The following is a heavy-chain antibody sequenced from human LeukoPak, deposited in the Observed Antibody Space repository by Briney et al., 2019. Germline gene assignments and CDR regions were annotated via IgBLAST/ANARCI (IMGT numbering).Heavy chain of an antibody. CDR2: ISAYNGNT. D-gene: IGHD4-23*01. J-gene: IGHJ3*02. Sequence: GASVKVSCKASGYTFTSYYMHWVRQAPGQGLEWMGWISAYNGNTNYAQKLQGRVTMTTDTSTSTAYMELRSLRSDDTAVYYCARVDYGGNFPFDIWGQGTMVTVSS. V-gene: IGHV1-18*04. CDR3: ARVDYGGNFPFDI. CDR1: GYTFTSYY.